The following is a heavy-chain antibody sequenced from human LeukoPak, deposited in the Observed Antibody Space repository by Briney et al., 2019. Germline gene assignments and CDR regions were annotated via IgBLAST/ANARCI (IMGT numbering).Heavy chain of an antibody. D-gene: IGHD3-16*01. Sequence: GGSLRLSCAASGFTFSRYAIGWVRQAQGKGLEWVSAVSTSGSSTDYADSVKGRFTISRDNSKNTLYLQMNSLRAEDTAVYYCAKSHYDYVWGSPDSVNWFDPWGQGTLVTVSS. V-gene: IGHV3-23*01. CDR1: GFTFSRYA. CDR3: AKSHYDYVWGSPDSVNWFDP. CDR2: VSTSGSST. J-gene: IGHJ5*02.